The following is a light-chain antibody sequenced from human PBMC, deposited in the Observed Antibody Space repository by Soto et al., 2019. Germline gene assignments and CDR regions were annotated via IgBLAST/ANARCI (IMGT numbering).Light chain of an antibody. CDR1: SSNIGGTNY. J-gene: IGLJ2*01. CDR3: ASWDDRLGAVI. CDR2: SNN. V-gene: IGLV1-47*02. Sequence: QSVLTQPHSASGTPGQRVFISCSGSSSNIGGTNYAYWYQQLPGAAPKLLMHSNNLRPSGVPERISGSKSGTSASLAISGLRSEDEAVYYCASWDDRLGAVIFGGGTKLTAL.